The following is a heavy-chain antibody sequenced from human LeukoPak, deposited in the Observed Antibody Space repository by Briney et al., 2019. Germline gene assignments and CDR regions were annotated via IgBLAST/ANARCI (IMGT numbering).Heavy chain of an antibody. CDR2: ISYDGSNK. CDR3: ARSGGVRPGDDY. Sequence: PGGSLRLSCAASGFTFSSYGMHWVRQAPGKGLEWVAVISYDGSNKYYADSVKGRFTISRDNSKNTLYLQMNSLRAEDTAVYYCARSGGVRPGDDYWGQGTLVTVSS. J-gene: IGHJ4*02. CDR1: GFTFSSYG. D-gene: IGHD1-26*01. V-gene: IGHV3-30*03.